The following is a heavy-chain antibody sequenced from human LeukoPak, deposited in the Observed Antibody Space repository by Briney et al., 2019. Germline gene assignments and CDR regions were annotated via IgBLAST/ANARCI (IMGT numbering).Heavy chain of an antibody. D-gene: IGHD2-15*01. CDR2: IYTSEST. CDR3: ARFACSGGSCYLDY. J-gene: IGHJ4*02. CDR1: GGSISSYY. Sequence: SETLSLTCTVSGGSISSYYWSWIRQPAGKGLEWIGRIYTSESTNYNPSLKSRVTMSVDTSKNQFSLKLSSVTAADTAVYYRARFACSGGSCYLDYWGQGTLVTVSS. V-gene: IGHV4-4*07.